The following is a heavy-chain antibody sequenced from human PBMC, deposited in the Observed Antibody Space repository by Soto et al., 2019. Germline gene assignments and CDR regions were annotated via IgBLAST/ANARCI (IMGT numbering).Heavy chain of an antibody. J-gene: IGHJ4*02. V-gene: IGHV4-4*02. D-gene: IGHD3-16*02. CDR2: IYHSGST. CDR3: AREVSSDYVWGSYRYMDY. CDR1: GGSISRSNW. Sequence: ASEALSLTCAVSGGSISRSNWWSWVRQPPGKGLEWIGEIYHSGSTNYNPSLKSRVTISVDKSKNQFSLKLSSVTAADTAVYYCAREVSSDYVWGSYRYMDYWGQGTLVTVSS.